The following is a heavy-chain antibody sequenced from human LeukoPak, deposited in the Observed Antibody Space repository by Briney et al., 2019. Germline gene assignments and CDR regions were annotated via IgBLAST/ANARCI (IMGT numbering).Heavy chain of an antibody. V-gene: IGHV3-30*03. CDR1: GFTFSSYG. J-gene: IGHJ4*02. CDR3: ARVSEEKLYSSGWFFDY. D-gene: IGHD6-19*01. Sequence: PGGSLRLSCAASGFTFSSYGMHWVRQAPGKGLEWVAVISYDGSNKYYADSVKGRFTISRDNSKNTLYLQMNSLRAEDTAVYYCARVSEEKLYSSGWFFDYWGQGTLVTVSS. CDR2: ISYDGSNK.